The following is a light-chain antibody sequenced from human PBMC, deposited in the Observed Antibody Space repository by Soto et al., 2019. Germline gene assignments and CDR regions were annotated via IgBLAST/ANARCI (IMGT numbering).Light chain of an antibody. J-gene: IGKJ1*01. V-gene: IGKV3-15*01. CDR3: QQYNNWTRT. Sequence: EIVMTQSPATLFLSPGERATLPCRASQSVSSNLAWYQQKPGQAPRLLIYGASTRATGIPARFSGSGSGTEFTLTISSLQYEDFAVYYCQQYNNWTRTFGQGTKVDIK. CDR1: QSVSSN. CDR2: GAS.